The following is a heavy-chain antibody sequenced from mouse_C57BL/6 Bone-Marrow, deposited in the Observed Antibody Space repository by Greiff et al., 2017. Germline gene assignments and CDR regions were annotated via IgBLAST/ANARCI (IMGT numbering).Heavy chain of an antibody. D-gene: IGHD2-3*01. CDR1: GFTFSDYG. CDR2: ISNLAYSI. CDR3: ARHGDGYWYFDV. V-gene: IGHV5-15*01. J-gene: IGHJ1*03. Sequence: EVQGVESGGGLVQPGGSLKLSCAASGFTFSDYGMAWVRQAPRKGPEWVAFISNLAYSIYYADTVTGRFTISRENAKNTLYLEMSSLRSEDTAMYYCARHGDGYWYFDVWGTGTTVTVSS.